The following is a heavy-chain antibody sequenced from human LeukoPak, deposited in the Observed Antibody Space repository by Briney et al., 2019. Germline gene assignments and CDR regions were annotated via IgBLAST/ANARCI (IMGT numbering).Heavy chain of an antibody. V-gene: IGHV1-8*02. CDR2: MNPNSGNT. CDR3: AIGKLASRRGSWFDP. D-gene: IGHD6-6*01. Sequence: GASVKVSCKTSGYTFTSYDINWVRQATGQGLEWMGWMNPNSGNTGYAQKFQGRVTMTRNTSISTAYMDLSSQTSEDTAVYYCAIGKLASRRGSWFDPWGQGTLVTVSS. J-gene: IGHJ5*02. CDR1: GYTFTSYD.